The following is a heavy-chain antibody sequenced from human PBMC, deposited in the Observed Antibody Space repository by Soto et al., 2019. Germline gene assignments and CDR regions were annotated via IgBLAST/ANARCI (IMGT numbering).Heavy chain of an antibody. J-gene: IGHJ6*02. CDR2: ISRSGTTI. CDR1: GFTFSHHY. D-gene: IGHD5-18*01. Sequence: QMQLVESGGGLVEPGGSLRLSCEASGFTFSHHYMSWIRQAPGKGLEWVSYISRSGTTIYYADSVRGRFTISRVNSKNSLYLQMDSLRAEDTAMYYCGRDPELWDENVATRPSTYYYGMDVWGQGTTVTVSS. CDR3: GRDPELWDENVATRPSTYYYGMDV. V-gene: IGHV3-11*01.